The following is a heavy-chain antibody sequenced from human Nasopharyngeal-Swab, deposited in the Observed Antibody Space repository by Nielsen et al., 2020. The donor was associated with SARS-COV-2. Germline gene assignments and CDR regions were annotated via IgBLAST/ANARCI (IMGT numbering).Heavy chain of an antibody. CDR3: AKTRPAFGVVINYYYYYGMDV. CDR2: ISYGGSNK. Sequence: GESLKISCAASGFTFSSYGMHWVRQAPGKGLEWVAVISYGGSNKYYADSVKGRFTISRDNSKNTLYLQMNSLRAEDTAVYYCAKTRPAFGVVINYYYYYGMDVWGQGTTVTVSS. V-gene: IGHV3-30*18. D-gene: IGHD3-3*01. J-gene: IGHJ6*02. CDR1: GFTFSSYG.